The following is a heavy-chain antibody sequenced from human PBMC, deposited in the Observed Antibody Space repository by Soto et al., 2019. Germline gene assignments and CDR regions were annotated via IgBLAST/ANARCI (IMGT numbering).Heavy chain of an antibody. D-gene: IGHD1-1*01. CDR2: INHSGST. CDR3: ARGLGTHKSYYGMDX. CDR1: GGSFSGYY. V-gene: IGHV4-34*01. Sequence: PADTLSLTCAVYGGSFSGYYWSWIRQPPGKGLEWIVEINHSGSTNYNPSLKSRVTISVDTSKNQFSLKLSSVTAADTAVYYCARGLGTHKSYYGMDXWGQGTTVTVS. J-gene: IGHJ6*02.